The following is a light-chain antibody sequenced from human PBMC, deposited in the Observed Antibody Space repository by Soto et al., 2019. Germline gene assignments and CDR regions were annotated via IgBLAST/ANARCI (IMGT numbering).Light chain of an antibody. J-gene: IGKJ4*01. CDR3: QQYDSYPLT. CDR2: KAS. Sequence: DFQMTQSPSSLPASVGYIFTITCRASQSISSWLAWYKQKPGTAPKLPIYKASSLESGVQSRCSGSGSWTELTRTISSLQPDDFATYYCQQYDSYPLTFGGGTKL. CDR1: QSISSW. V-gene: IGKV1-5*03.